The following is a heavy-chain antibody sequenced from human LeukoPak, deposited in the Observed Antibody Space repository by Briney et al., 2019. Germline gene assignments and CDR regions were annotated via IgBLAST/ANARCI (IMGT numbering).Heavy chain of an antibody. J-gene: IGHJ4*02. CDR2: IKPNSGGT. CDR3: ARDGGAGGVFDY. CDR1: GYTFTDYS. D-gene: IGHD2-15*01. V-gene: IGHV1-2*02. Sequence: GAAVKDTCMASGYTFTDYSMHWVRQPPGQGLEWMGWIKPNSGGTNYAQKFQGRVTMTRDTSISTAYMELSRLRSDDTAFYYCARDGGAGGVFDYWGEGPVVPVSS.